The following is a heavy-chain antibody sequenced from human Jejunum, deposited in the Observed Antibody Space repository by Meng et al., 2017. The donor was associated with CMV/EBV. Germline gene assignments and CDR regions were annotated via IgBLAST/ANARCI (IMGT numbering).Heavy chain of an antibody. D-gene: IGHD2/OR15-2a*01. Sequence: EVQLVESGGGLVQPGGSLGFSCAVSGFARRSYWMHWVRQAAGKGLEWVSRIDIDGRDITYADSVKGRFTISRDTAKNMLYLEMNSLRVEDTAVYYCARGLEEYLGWEMGYWGQGTLVTVSS. CDR2: IDIDGRDI. V-gene: IGHV3-74*03. CDR3: ARGLEEYLGWEMGY. CDR1: GFARRSYW. J-gene: IGHJ4*02.